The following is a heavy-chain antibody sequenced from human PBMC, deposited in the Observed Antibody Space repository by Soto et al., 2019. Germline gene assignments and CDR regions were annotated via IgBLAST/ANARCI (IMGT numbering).Heavy chain of an antibody. CDR2: IVAGSGNT. Sequence: SVKVSCKASVFTLSSSAVQWVRQARGQRLEWIGWIVAGSGNTHYAQRFQERVTITRDMATSTAYLELSSLRSEDTAVYCCAADPYYYDSSNYYSFDHWGQGTLVTVSS. D-gene: IGHD3-22*01. V-gene: IGHV1-58*01. CDR3: AADPYYYDSSNYYSFDH. CDR1: VFTLSSSA. J-gene: IGHJ4*02.